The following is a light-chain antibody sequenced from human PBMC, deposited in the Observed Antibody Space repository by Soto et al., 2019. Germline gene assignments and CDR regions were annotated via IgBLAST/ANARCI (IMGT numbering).Light chain of an antibody. CDR3: QQYGTSLP. Sequence: EIVLTQSPGTLSLSPGEGATLSCRASQSVSSSFLTWYQQKRGQAPRLLIYGASSRATGIPDRFSGSGSGTDFTLTITRLEPEDFAVYYCQQYGTSLPFGGGTKVEIK. V-gene: IGKV3-20*01. CDR2: GAS. CDR1: QSVSSSF. J-gene: IGKJ4*01.